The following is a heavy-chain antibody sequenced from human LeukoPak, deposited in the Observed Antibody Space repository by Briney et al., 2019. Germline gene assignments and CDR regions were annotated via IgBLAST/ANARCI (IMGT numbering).Heavy chain of an antibody. CDR1: GFTFSSHA. CDR2: LSGSGYNT. D-gene: IGHD4-17*01. CDR3: AKDPYGTRYFDY. V-gene: IGHV3-23*01. J-gene: IGHJ4*02. Sequence: GGSLRLSCAASGFTFSSHALSWVRQAPGKGLEWVSSLSGSGYNTYYADSVKGRFTISRDNSKNTVYLQMNSLRAEDTAVYYCAKDPYGTRYFDYWGEGTLVTVSS.